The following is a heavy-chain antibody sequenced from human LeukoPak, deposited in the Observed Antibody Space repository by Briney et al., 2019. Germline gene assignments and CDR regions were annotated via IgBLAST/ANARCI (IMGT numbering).Heavy chain of an antibody. CDR1: GFTFSNAW. D-gene: IGHD6-13*01. Sequence: PGGSLRLSCAGSGFTFSNAWMNWVRQAPGKGLEWVSVIYSGGSTYYAGSVKGRFTISRDNSKNTLYLQMNSLRAEDTAVYYCARDRLGSSWYFDYWGQGTLVTVSS. V-gene: IGHV3-66*01. J-gene: IGHJ4*02. CDR3: ARDRLGSSWYFDY. CDR2: IYSGGST.